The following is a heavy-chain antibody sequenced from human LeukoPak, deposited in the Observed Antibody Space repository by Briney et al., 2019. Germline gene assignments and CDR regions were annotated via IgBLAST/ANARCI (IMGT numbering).Heavy chain of an antibody. CDR1: GYTFAGYY. V-gene: IGHV1-69*04. CDR2: IIPILGIA. Sequence: ASVKVSCKASGYTFAGYYLHWVRQAPGQGLKWMGRIIPILGIANYAQKFQGRVTITADKSTSTAYMELSSLRSEDTAVYYCARGGGYCSGGSCYSWGQGTLVTVSS. J-gene: IGHJ4*02. D-gene: IGHD2-15*01. CDR3: ARGGGYCSGGSCYS.